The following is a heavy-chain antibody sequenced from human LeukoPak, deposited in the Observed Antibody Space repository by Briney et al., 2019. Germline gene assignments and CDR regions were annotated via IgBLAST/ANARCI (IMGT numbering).Heavy chain of an antibody. CDR1: GGSISSYY. V-gene: IGHV4-59*01. J-gene: IGHJ4*02. Sequence: SETLYLTCTVSGGSISSYYWSWIRQPPGKGLEWIGYIYYSGSTNYNPSLKSRVTISVDTSKNQFSLKLSSVTAADTAVYYCARRGSGSWWVFDYWGQGTLVTVSS. CDR3: ARRGSGSWWVFDY. CDR2: IYYSGST. D-gene: IGHD6-19*01.